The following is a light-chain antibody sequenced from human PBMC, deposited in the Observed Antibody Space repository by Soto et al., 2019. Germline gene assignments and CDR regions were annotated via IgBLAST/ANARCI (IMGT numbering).Light chain of an antibody. J-gene: IGLJ2*01. CDR1: ISDVGGYNY. Sequence: QSALTQPASVSGAPGQSITISCTGTISDVGGYNYVSWYQQHPGKAPKLMIYDVSNRPSGVSNRFSGSKSGNTASLTISGLQAEDEADYYCSSYTSSSTLVVFGGGTKLIV. CDR3: SSYTSSSTLVV. CDR2: DVS. V-gene: IGLV2-14*01.